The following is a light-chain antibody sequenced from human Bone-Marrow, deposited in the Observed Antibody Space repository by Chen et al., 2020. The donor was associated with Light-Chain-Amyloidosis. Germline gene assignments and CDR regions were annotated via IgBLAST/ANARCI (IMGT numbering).Light chain of an antibody. CDR2: DVT. V-gene: IGLV2-14*01. J-gene: IGLJ1*01. Sequence: QSLLTQPPSGSASPGQSITIPCTGTSRDVCSYNHVSWYPQHPDKAPKLMIYDVTIRPSWVPDRFCGSKSNNTASLTISGLQPEDEADDFCSSYTITNTLVFGSGTRVTVL. CDR3: SSYTITNTLV. CDR1: SRDVCSYNH.